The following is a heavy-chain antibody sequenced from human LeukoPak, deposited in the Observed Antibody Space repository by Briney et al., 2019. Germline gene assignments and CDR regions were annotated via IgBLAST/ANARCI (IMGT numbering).Heavy chain of an antibody. Sequence: SETLSLTCTVSGGSISTNYWSWVRQPAGKGLEWIGRIFASGSTNYNPSLESRVTMSVDTSKNQFSLNLTSVTAADTAVYYCARGAGYSREVNFYHYMDVWGKGTTVTVSS. CDR3: ARGAGYSREVNFYHYMDV. D-gene: IGHD1-26*01. CDR1: GGSISTNY. J-gene: IGHJ6*03. CDR2: IFASGST. V-gene: IGHV4-4*07.